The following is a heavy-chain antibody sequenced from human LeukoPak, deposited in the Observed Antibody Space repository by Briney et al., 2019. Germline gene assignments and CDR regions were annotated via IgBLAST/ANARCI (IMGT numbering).Heavy chain of an antibody. CDR1: GFSFSTFD. D-gene: IGHD3-16*01. CDR3: GRDSLGGDY. V-gene: IGHV3-33*08. Sequence: GRSLRLSCAASGFSFSTFDMHWARRAPGKGLEWVAVIWNDGSKKFYAESVKGRFTISRDNSQNTLYLQMNRLRAEDTAVYYCGRDSLGGDYWGQGTLVTVSS. J-gene: IGHJ4*02. CDR2: IWNDGSKK.